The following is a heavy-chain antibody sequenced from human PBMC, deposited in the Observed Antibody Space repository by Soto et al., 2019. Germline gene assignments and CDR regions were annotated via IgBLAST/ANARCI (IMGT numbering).Heavy chain of an antibody. CDR1: GGAFNNYG. CDR3: ARDGNLSSSYGDFDY. D-gene: IGHD6-6*01. Sequence: QVELVQSGAEVKKPGSSVRVSCKASGGAFNNYGFTCVRQASGQGLEWMGQIIPLFSTTHYAQKFQGRVSITADGSTSTVHMELSSLTSEDTAVYYCARDGNLSSSYGDFDYWGQGTLVIVSS. V-gene: IGHV1-69*01. CDR2: IIPLFSTT. J-gene: IGHJ4*02.